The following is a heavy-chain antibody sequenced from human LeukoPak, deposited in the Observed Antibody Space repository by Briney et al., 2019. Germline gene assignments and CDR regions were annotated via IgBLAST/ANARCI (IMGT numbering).Heavy chain of an antibody. D-gene: IGHD6-19*01. CDR3: ARHPQWLNWFDP. V-gene: IGHV4-39*01. CDR1: GGSISSSSYY. J-gene: IGHJ5*02. CDR2: IYYSGST. Sequence: PSETLSLTRTVSGGSISSSSYYWGWIRQPPGKGLEWIGSIYYSGSTYYNPSLKSRVTISVDTSKNQFSLKLSSVTAADTAVYYCARHPQWLNWFDPWGQGTLVTVSS.